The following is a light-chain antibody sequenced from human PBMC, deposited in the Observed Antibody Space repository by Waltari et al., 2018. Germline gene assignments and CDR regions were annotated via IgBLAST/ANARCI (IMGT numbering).Light chain of an antibody. Sequence: VLTPSPGTLSLSPGENALLSCRTRQSLKAAYVAWYQQKTGQAPRLLIYGALYRAADIPDRFSGRGAGTDFTLTITRLEPEDFAVYYCQQYDTSPGTFGQGTKLEMK. V-gene: IGKV3-20*01. CDR1: QSLKAAY. J-gene: IGKJ2*01. CDR3: QQYDTSPGT. CDR2: GAL.